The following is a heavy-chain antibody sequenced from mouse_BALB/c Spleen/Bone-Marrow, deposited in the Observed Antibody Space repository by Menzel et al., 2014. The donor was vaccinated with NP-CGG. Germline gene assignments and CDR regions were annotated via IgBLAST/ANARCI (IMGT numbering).Heavy chain of an antibody. Sequence: VQLVEFGAELVKPGASVKMSCKASGYTFTSYWMHWVKQRPGQGLEWIGVIDPSDSYTSYNQKFKGKATLTVDTSSSTAYMQLSSLTSEDSAVYYCTIPTARACFDYWGQGTTLTVSS. CDR1: GYTFTSYW. D-gene: IGHD3-2*01. V-gene: IGHV1S127*01. J-gene: IGHJ2*01. CDR3: TIPTARACFDY. CDR2: IDPSDSYT.